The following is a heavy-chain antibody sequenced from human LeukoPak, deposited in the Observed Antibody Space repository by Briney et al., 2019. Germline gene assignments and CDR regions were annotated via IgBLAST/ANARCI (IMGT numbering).Heavy chain of an antibody. V-gene: IGHV1-3*01. CDR1: GYTFTSYA. CDR2: INAGNGNT. CDR3: ARDYWSMVRGVSGWFDP. D-gene: IGHD3-10*01. Sequence: ASVKVSCKASGYTFTSYAMHWVRQAPGRRLEWMGWINAGNGNTKYSQKFQGRVTITRDTSASTAYMELSSLRSEDTAVYYCARDYWSMVRGVSGWFDPWGQGTLVTVSS. J-gene: IGHJ5*02.